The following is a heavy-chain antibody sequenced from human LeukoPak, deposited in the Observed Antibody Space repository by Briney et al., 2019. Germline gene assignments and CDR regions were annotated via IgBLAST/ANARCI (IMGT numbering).Heavy chain of an antibody. CDR2: IYSGGST. CDR1: GFTVSSNY. D-gene: IGHD5-18*01. CDR3: AKDSHSDTAMVTFDY. J-gene: IGHJ4*02. Sequence: PGGSLRLSCAASGFTVSSNYMSWVRQAPGKGLEWVSVIYSGGSTYYADSVKGRFTISRDNSKNTLYLQMNSLRAEDTAVYYCAKDSHSDTAMVTFDYWGQGTLVTVSS. V-gene: IGHV3-53*01.